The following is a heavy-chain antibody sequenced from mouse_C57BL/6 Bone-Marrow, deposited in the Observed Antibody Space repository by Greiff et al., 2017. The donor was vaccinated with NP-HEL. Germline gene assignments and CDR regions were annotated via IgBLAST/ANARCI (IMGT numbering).Heavy chain of an antibody. CDR2: SRNKANDYTT. J-gene: IGHJ3*01. CDR3: ARDAGFAY. Sequence: EVNVVESGGGLVQSGRSLRLSCATSGFTFSDFYMEWVRQAPGKGLEWIAASRNKANDYTTEYSASVKGRFIVSRDTSQSIIYLQMNDLRADDSAIYYCARDAGFAYWGQGTLVTVSA. V-gene: IGHV7-1*01. CDR1: GFTFSDFY.